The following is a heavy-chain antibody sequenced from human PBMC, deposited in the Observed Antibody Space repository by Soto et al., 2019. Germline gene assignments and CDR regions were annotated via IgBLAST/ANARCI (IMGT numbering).Heavy chain of an antibody. CDR1: GGTFSSYA. J-gene: IGHJ5*02. CDR3: ARDGYCSGGRCTNWFDP. Sequence: QVQLVQSGAEVKKPGSSVKVSCKASGGTFSSYAISWVRQAPGQGLEWMGGIITIFGTANYAQKFQGRVTITADESTSTAYMELSSLRSEDTAVYYCARDGYCSGGRCTNWFDPWGQGTLVTVSS. D-gene: IGHD2-15*01. V-gene: IGHV1-69*01. CDR2: IITIFGTA.